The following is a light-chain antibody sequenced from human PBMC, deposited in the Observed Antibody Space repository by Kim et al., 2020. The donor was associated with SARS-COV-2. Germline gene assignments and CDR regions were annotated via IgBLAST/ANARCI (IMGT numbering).Light chain of an antibody. V-gene: IGKV1-39*01. CDR2: AAS. CDR1: QNIGTY. CDR3: QQSYSTPLHT. J-gene: IGKJ2*01. Sequence: ASVGDRVTSTCRANQNIGTYLNWYQHKAGKAPQLLIYAASSLRSGVPSRFSGSGSGTDFTLTISSLQPDDFATYYCQQSYSTPLHTFGQGTKLEIK.